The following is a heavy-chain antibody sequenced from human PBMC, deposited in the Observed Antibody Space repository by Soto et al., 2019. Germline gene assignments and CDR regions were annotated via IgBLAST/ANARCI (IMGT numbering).Heavy chain of an antibody. CDR1: GGSLRGYS. V-gene: IGHV4-59*12. J-gene: IGHJ2*01. CDR2: VYSGGST. Sequence: SETLFLTCTVSGGSLRGYSWSWIRQSPGKGLEWIGYVYSGGSTNSNPSLKSRVTIPVDTSNNQFSLKLNSVTAADTAVYYCARGRGIVPFWYFDLWGRGTLVTVSS. D-gene: IGHD2-8*01. CDR3: ARGRGIVPFWYFDL.